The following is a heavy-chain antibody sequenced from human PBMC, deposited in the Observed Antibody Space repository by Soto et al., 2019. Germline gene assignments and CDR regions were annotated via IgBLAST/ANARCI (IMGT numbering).Heavy chain of an antibody. V-gene: IGHV4-4*02. D-gene: IGHD2-2*01. CDR2: IHHRGIT. CDR1: GDSISSTNW. CDR3: ARGRQGCSRTSCYFDP. J-gene: IGHJ5*02. Sequence: SETLSLTCAVSGDSISSTNWWNWVRQSPGKGLEWIGEIHHRGITNYNPSLNSRVTISVDKSRNQFSLKLNSVTAADTAVYYCARGRQGCSRTSCYFDPWGQGTLVTVSS.